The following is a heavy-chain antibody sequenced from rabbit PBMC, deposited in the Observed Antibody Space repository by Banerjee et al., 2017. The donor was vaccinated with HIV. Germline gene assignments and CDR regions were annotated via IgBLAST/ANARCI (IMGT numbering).Heavy chain of an antibody. CDR2: IYNGDGST. CDR3: ARDLAGVTGWNFGL. CDR1: GFDFSSNA. J-gene: IGHJ4*01. Sequence: QEQLVESGGGLVQPEGSLTLTCKASGFDFSSNAMCWVRQAPGKGPEWIASIYNGDGSTYYANWVNGRFTISRSTSLHTVTLQMTSLTAADTATYFCARDLAGVTGWNFGLWGPGTLVTVS. V-gene: IGHV1S47*01. D-gene: IGHD4-1*01.